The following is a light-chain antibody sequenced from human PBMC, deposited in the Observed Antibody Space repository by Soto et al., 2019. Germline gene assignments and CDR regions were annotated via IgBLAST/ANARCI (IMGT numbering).Light chain of an antibody. V-gene: IGKV1-5*03. CDR1: QSITTW. J-gene: IGKJ1*01. CDR3: QQYDSYSRT. Sequence: DIQMTQSPSTLSASVGDRVTITCRASQSITTWLAWYQQKPGKAPKLLIYQASSLESGVPSRFSGSGYGTEFTLTISSLQPDDFATYYCQQYDSYSRTFGQGTKVDI. CDR2: QAS.